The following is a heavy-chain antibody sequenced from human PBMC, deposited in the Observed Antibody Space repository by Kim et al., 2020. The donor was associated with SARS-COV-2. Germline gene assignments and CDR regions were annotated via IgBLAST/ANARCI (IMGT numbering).Heavy chain of an antibody. CDR3: ARVTYYGSGSYISPYGMDV. Sequence: GSLRLSCAASGFTFDDYGMSWVRQAPGKGLEWVSGINWNGGSTGYADSVKGRFTISRDNAKNSLYLQMNSLRAEDTALYHCARVTYYGSGSYISPYGMDVWGQGTTVTVSS. D-gene: IGHD3-10*01. CDR2: INWNGGST. CDR1: GFTFDDYG. V-gene: IGHV3-20*01. J-gene: IGHJ6*02.